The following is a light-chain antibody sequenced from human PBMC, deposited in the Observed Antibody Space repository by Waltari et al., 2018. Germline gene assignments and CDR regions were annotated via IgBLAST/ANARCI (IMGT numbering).Light chain of an antibody. V-gene: IGLV3-21*01. J-gene: IGLJ6*01. CDR1: NLGSKF. CDR2: YDS. Sequence: SYALTQTPSLSVSPGQTARITCGGDNLGSKFVNWYQQKPPQAPVVVIYYDSDRPSGIPERFSGSKSGNTATLTVSGVEAGDEADYYCQVSDSSGDHDVFGSGTKLTV. CDR3: QVSDSSGDHDV.